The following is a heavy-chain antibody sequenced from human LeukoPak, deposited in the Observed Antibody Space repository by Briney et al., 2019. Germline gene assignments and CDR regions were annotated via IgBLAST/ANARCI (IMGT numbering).Heavy chain of an antibody. Sequence: PGRSLRLSCAASGCTFSSYGMHWVRQAPGKGLEWVAVISYDGSNKYYADSVKGRFTISRDNSKNTLYLQMNSLRAEDTAVYYCAKDSLVATLDYWGQGTLVTVSS. CDR3: AKDSLVATLDY. CDR2: ISYDGSNK. D-gene: IGHD5-12*01. CDR1: GCTFSSYG. V-gene: IGHV3-30*18. J-gene: IGHJ4*02.